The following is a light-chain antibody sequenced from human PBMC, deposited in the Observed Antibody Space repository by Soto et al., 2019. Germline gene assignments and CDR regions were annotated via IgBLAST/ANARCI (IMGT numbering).Light chain of an antibody. Sequence: DIELTQSPSTLSASVGDRVTITCRASQSISSWLAWYQQKPGKAPKLLIYDASSLESGVPSRLSGSGSGTEFTLTIRSLQSEDFATYYCQQYNSYWTFGQGTKVDIK. CDR3: QQYNSYWT. J-gene: IGKJ1*01. V-gene: IGKV1-5*01. CDR2: DAS. CDR1: QSISSW.